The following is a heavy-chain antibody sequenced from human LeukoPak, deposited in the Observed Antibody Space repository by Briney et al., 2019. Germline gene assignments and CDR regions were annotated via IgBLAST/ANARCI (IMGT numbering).Heavy chain of an antibody. CDR1: GYTFTSYA. CDR2: INAGNGNT. CDR3: ARLNVDYYGSGSYFFDY. Sequence: ASVKVSCKASGYTFTSYAMHWVRQAPGQRLEWMGWINAGNGNTKYSQKFQGRVTITRDTSASTAYMELSSLRSEDTAVYYCARLNVDYYGSGSYFFDYWAREPWSPSPQ. J-gene: IGHJ4*02. D-gene: IGHD3-10*01. V-gene: IGHV1-3*01.